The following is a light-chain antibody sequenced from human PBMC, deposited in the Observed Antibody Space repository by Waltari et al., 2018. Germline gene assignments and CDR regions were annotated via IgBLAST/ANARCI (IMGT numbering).Light chain of an antibody. J-gene: IGLJ3*02. CDR1: SSNLPSYTL. V-gene: IGLV2-23*01. CDR3: CSYADNRV. CDR2: EGA. Sequence: QSALTQPASVSGSPGQSITISCTASSSNLPSYTLVSWYQQHAGKPPKLIIYEGAKRPSGVSNRFSGSKSGNTASLTISGLQAEDEADYYCCSYADNRVFGGGTKLTVL.